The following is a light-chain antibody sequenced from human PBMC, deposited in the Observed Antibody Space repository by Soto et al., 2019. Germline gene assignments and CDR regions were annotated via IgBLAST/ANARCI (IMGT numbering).Light chain of an antibody. J-gene: IGKJ5*01. Sequence: EIVLTHSLATLSLSSGERATLSSSARQRVSIYLAWYQQIPGQAPRLLIYDASNRATGIPARFSGSGSGTDFTLTISSLEPEDFAVYYCQQRSNWRTFGQGTRLEIK. V-gene: IGKV3-11*01. CDR2: DAS. CDR3: QQRSNWRT. CDR1: QRVSIY.